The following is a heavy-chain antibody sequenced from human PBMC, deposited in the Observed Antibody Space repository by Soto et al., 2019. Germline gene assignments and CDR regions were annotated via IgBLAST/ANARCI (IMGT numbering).Heavy chain of an antibody. D-gene: IGHD2-21*02. V-gene: IGHV4-59*12. CDR3: ARGSYCCGDCYLPEYVMAV. CDR2: IYYSGST. Sequence: SETLYLTCTVSGGSISSYYWSWIRQPPGKGLEWIGYIYYSGSTNYNPSLKSRVTISVDTSKNQFSLKLSSVTAADTAVYYCARGSYCCGDCYLPEYVMAVWAQGTTVP. CDR1: GGSISSYY. J-gene: IGHJ6*02.